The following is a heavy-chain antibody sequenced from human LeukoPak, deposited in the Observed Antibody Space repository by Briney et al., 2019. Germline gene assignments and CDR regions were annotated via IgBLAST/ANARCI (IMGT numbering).Heavy chain of an antibody. CDR1: GFTFGDYA. CDR3: TRYYYGSGSYYKFDS. CDR2: IRSKAYGGTT. V-gene: IGHV3-49*04. D-gene: IGHD3-10*01. J-gene: IGHJ4*02. Sequence: GGSLRLSCTASGFTFGDYAMSWVRQAPGKGLEWVGVIRSKAYGGTTDYAASVKGRFTISRDDSKSVAYLQMNSLSTDDTALYYCTRYYYGSGSYYKFDSWGQGTLVTVSS.